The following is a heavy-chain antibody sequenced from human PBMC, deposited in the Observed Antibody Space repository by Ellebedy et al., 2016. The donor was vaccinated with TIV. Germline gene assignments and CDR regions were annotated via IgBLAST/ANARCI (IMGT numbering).Heavy chain of an antibody. CDR2: INPAASDT. J-gene: IGHJ4*02. CDR3: ARHAAGGAGLATIRIDS. CDR1: GYIFTNYW. V-gene: IGHV5-51*01. Sequence: KVSCKGSGYIFTNYWIGWVRQMPGKGLEWMGIINPAASDTRYSPSFQGQVTISAAKSIHTAYLQWNSLKAPDPAKYYCARHAAGGAGLATIRIDSWGQGTLVTVSS. D-gene: IGHD5-12*01.